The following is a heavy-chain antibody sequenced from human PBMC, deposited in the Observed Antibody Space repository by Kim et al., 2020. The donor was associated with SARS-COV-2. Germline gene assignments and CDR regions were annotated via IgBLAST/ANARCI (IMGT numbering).Heavy chain of an antibody. Sequence: GRFTIARDDSKNTLYLQMNSLKTEDTAVYYCTTEGTSDYYDSSGYYLFDYWGQGTLVTVSS. V-gene: IGHV3-15*01. D-gene: IGHD3-22*01. J-gene: IGHJ4*02. CDR3: TTEGTSDYYDSSGYYLFDY.